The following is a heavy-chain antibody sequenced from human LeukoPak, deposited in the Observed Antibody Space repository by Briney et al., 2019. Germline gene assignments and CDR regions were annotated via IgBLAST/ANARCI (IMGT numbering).Heavy chain of an antibody. Sequence: SETLSLTCTVSGGSISSYYWSWIRQPPGKGLEWIGYIYYSGSTNYNPSLKSRVTISVDTSKNQFSLKLSSVTAADTAVYYCARDIRSSTSSEWFDPWGQGTLVTVSS. CDR3: ARDIRSSTSSEWFDP. J-gene: IGHJ5*02. D-gene: IGHD6-13*01. V-gene: IGHV4-59*01. CDR1: GGSISSYY. CDR2: IYYSGST.